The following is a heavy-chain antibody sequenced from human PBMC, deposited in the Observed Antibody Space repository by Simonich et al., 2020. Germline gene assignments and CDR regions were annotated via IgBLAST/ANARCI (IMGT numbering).Heavy chain of an antibody. J-gene: IGHJ4*02. CDR3: ARASRGTWWYYYFDY. Sequence: QVQLVQSGAEVKKPGASVKVSCKASGYTFTSYGISWGRQAPGQGLEWMGWISTYKGNTNYAQKLQGRVTMTTDTSTSTAYMELRSLRSDDTAVYYCARASRGTWWYYYFDYWGQGTLVTVSS. CDR2: ISTYKGNT. V-gene: IGHV1-18*01. CDR1: GYTFTSYG. D-gene: IGHD2-15*01.